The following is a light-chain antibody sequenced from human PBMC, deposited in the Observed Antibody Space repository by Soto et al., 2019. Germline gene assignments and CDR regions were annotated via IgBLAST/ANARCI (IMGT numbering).Light chain of an antibody. CDR3: QQRSNWPT. CDR1: QSVSSY. V-gene: IGKV3-11*01. CDR2: DAS. J-gene: IGKJ5*01. Sequence: EIVLTQCPGTLSLSTGERATLSFRASQSVSSYLAWYQQKPGQAPRLLIYDASNRATGIPARFSGTGSGTDFTLTISSLEPEDFAVYYCQQRSNWPTFGQGTRLEI.